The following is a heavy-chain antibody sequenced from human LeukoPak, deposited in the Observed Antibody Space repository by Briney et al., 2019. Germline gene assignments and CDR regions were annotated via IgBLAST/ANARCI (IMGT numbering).Heavy chain of an antibody. CDR1: GFTFGSYA. V-gene: IGHV3-23*01. D-gene: IGHD3-10*01. CDR2: ISGSGGST. Sequence: PGGSLRLSCAASGFTFGSYAMSWVRQAPGKGLEWVSAISGSGGSTYYADSVKGRSTISRDNSQNTMYLQMNGLRAEDTAVYYCATWPGAWYGEDYWGQGTLVTVSS. J-gene: IGHJ4*02. CDR3: ATWPGAWYGEDY.